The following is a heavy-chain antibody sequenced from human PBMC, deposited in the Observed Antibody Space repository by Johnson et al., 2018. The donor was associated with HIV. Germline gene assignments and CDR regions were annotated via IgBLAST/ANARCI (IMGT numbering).Heavy chain of an antibody. V-gene: IGHV3-30*03. CDR1: GFTFSSYG. CDR3: ARETRDDALDI. Sequence: VQLVESGGGVVQPGRSLRLSCAASGFTFSSYGMHWVRQAPGKGLEWVAVISYDGSNKYYVDSVKGRFTISRDNAKNSLYLQMNSLRAEDTAMYYCARETRDDALDIWGQGTMVTVSS. J-gene: IGHJ3*02. CDR2: ISYDGSNK. D-gene: IGHD2-2*01.